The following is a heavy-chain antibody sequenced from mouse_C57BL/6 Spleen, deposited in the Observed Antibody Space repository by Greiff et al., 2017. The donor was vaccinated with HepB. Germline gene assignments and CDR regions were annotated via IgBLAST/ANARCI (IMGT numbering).Heavy chain of an antibody. D-gene: IGHD1-1*01. CDR3: ARDRGYYYGSSLDY. V-gene: IGHV5-16*01. CDR1: GFTFSDYY. CDR2: INYDGSST. Sequence: EVQLVESEGGLVQPGSSMKLSCTASGFTFSDYYMAWVCQVPEKGLEWVANINYDGSSTYYLDSLKSRFILSRDNANNILYLKMSSLKSEDTATYYCARDRGYYYGSSLDYWGQGTTLTVSS. J-gene: IGHJ2*01.